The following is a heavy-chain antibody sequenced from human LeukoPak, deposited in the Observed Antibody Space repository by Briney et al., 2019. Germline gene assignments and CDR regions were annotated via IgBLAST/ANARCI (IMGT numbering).Heavy chain of an antibody. CDR1: GFTFSTYG. Sequence: GGSLRLSCAASGFTFSTYGVYWVRQAPGKGLEWVSSNSGGSSYYADSVKGRFPISRDNSKNTLYLQMNSLRAEDTAVYYCAKDLGSSGWYIDYWGQGTLVTVSS. CDR3: AKDLGSSGWYIDY. J-gene: IGHJ4*02. CDR2: NSGGSS. V-gene: IGHV3-23*01. D-gene: IGHD6-19*01.